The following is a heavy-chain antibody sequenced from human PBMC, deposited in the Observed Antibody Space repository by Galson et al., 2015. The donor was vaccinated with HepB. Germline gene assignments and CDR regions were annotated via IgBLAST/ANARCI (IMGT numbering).Heavy chain of an antibody. CDR1: GYTFTSYY. CDR3: ARDGYYYDSSGYQRHYYYYGMDV. D-gene: IGHD3-22*01. Sequence: SVKVSCKASGYTFTSYYMHWVRQAPGQGLEWMGIINPSGGSTSYAQKFQGRVTMTRDTSTSTVYMELSSLRSEDTAVYYCARDGYYYDSSGYQRHYYYYGMDVWGQGTTVTVSS. J-gene: IGHJ6*02. CDR2: INPSGGST. V-gene: IGHV1-46*01.